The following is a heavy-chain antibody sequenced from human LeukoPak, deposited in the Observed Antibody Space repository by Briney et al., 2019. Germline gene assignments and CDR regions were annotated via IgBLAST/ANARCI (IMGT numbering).Heavy chain of an antibody. Sequence: GESLQISCQGSGYSFTSYWIGWVRQMPGKGLEWMGIIYPGDSDTRYSPSLQGQVTISADKSISTAYLQWSSLKASDTAMYYCARHEDCGGDCYSVDYWGQGTLVTVSS. CDR1: GYSFTSYW. CDR3: ARHEDCGGDCYSVDY. V-gene: IGHV5-51*01. J-gene: IGHJ4*02. D-gene: IGHD2-21*02. CDR2: IYPGDSDT.